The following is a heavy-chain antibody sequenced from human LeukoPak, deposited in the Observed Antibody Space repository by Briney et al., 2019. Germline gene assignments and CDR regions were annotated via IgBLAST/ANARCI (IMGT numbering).Heavy chain of an antibody. CDR3: ASISHLDY. V-gene: IGHV4-34*01. Sequence: SETLSLTCAVYGGSFSGYYWSWIRQPPGKGLEWIGEINHSGSTNYNPSLKSRVTISVDTSKNQFSLKLSSVTAADTAVYYCASISHLDYWGQGTLVTVSS. CDR2: INHSGST. J-gene: IGHJ4*02. CDR1: GGSFSGYY.